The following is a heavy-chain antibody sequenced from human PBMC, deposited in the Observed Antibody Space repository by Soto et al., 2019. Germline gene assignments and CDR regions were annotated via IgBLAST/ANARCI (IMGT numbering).Heavy chain of an antibody. D-gene: IGHD6-13*01. CDR1: GFTLSNTG. V-gene: IGHV3-30*18. J-gene: IGHJ5*01. CDR2: ISHDGFSQ. Sequence: QVHLVECGGGVVQPGTSLRLSCVVSGFTLSNTGVHWVRQAPGKGLEWVAMISHDGFSQHYVDSVRGRFTISRDNSKNTLYLQMDSLRPEVTSVYYCAKDWGSSGWFNSVDSWGQGTLVIVSS. CDR3: AKDWGSSGWFNSVDS.